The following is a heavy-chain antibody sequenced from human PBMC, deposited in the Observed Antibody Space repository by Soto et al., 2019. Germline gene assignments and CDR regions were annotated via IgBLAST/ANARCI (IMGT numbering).Heavy chain of an antibody. D-gene: IGHD1-26*01. CDR3: ARRWGPTFDF. J-gene: IGHJ4*02. CDR2: IYYSGST. V-gene: IGHV4-61*01. CDR1: GDSVSTNSYS. Sequence: SETLSLTCTVSGDSVSTNSYSWGWIRQSPGKGLEWIGYIYYSGSTNYNPSLKSRVTISVDTSKNQFSLKLSSVTAADTAVYYCARRWGPTFDFWGQGTLVTVSS.